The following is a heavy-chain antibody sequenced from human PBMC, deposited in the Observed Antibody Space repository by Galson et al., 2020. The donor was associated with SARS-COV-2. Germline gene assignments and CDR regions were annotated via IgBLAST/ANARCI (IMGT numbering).Heavy chain of an antibody. CDR2: ISYDGSNK. CDR3: ASFGYCTNGVCYTTDAFDI. J-gene: IGHJ3*02. V-gene: IGHV3-30*04. Sequence: QLGESLKISCAASEFTFSSYAMHWVRQAPGKGLEWVAVISYDGSNKYYADSVKGRFTISRDNSKNTLYLQMNSLRAEDTAVYYCASFGYCTNGVCYTTDAFDIWGQGTMVTVSS. CDR1: EFTFSSYA. D-gene: IGHD2-8*01.